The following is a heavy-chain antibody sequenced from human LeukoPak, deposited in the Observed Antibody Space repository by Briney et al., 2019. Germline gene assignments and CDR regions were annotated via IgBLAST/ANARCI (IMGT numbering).Heavy chain of an antibody. V-gene: IGHV3-30-3*01. Sequence: GRSLRLSCAASGFTFSSYAMHWVRQAPGKGLEWVAVISYDGSNKYYADSVKGRFTISRDNSKNTLYLQTNSLRAEDTAVYYCARDPGLGCSSTSCLSHHRRYYYGMDVWGQGTTVTVSS. CDR3: ARDPGLGCSSTSCLSHHRRYYYGMDV. CDR1: GFTFSSYA. J-gene: IGHJ6*02. CDR2: ISYDGSNK. D-gene: IGHD2-2*01.